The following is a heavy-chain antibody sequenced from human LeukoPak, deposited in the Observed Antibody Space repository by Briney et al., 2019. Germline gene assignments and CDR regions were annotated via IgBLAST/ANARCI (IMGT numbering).Heavy chain of an antibody. Sequence: PGGSLRLSCAASGFNFAIYSMSWVRQAPGKGLEWVAPMGSSGSHIYYADSVKGRFTISRDNAQNSLYLQLNSLGAEDTAVYFCAKTGGYCTTNCRGMGNRFESWGQGTLVTVSS. V-gene: IGHV3-21*06. D-gene: IGHD2-8*01. CDR1: GFNFAIYS. CDR3: AKTGGYCTTNCRGMGNRFES. CDR2: MGSSGSHI. J-gene: IGHJ5*01.